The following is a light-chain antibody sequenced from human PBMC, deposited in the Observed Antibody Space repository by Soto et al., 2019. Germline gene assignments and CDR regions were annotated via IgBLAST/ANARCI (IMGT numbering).Light chain of an antibody. CDR3: QQFAGS. CDR1: QSVSPSS. CDR2: GAS. V-gene: IGKV3-20*01. Sequence: EILLTQSPVTLSLSPGERATLSCRASQSVSPSSLAWYQQRPGQSPRLLIYGASSRATGIPDRFSGRGSGTDFTLIISRLEPEDFAVYYCQQFAGSFGGGTKV. J-gene: IGKJ4*02.